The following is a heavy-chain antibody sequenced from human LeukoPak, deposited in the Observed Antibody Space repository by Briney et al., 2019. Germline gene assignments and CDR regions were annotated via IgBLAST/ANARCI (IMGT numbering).Heavy chain of an antibody. CDR2: INHSGST. J-gene: IGHJ5*02. D-gene: IGHD1-1*01. CDR1: GGSFSGYY. Sequence: PSETLSLTCAVYGGSFSGYYWSWIRQPPGKGLEWIGEINHSGSTNYNPSLKSRVTISVDTSKNQFSLKLSSVTAADTAVYYCARTGTTGTLGNWLDPWGQGTLVTVSS. CDR3: ARTGTTGTLGNWLDP. V-gene: IGHV4-34*01.